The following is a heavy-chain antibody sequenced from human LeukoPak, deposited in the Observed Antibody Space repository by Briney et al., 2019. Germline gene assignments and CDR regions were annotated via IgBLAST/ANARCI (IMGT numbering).Heavy chain of an antibody. J-gene: IGHJ4*02. D-gene: IGHD6-13*01. CDR1: GFTFGSCW. CDR2: INQDGSQK. Sequence: GGSLRLSCAASGFTFGSCWMNWVRQTPGKGLEWVANINQDGSQKFYVDSVKGRFTISRDNANNSLYLQMNSLRAEDTAVYYCARSHSQFDYWGQGTLVTVSP. CDR3: ARSHSQFDY. V-gene: IGHV3-7*01.